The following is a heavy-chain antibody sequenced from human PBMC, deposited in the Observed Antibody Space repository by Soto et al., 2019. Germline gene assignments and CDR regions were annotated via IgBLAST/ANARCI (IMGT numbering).Heavy chain of an antibody. V-gene: IGHV3-33*01. CDR1: GFTFSSYG. D-gene: IGHD6-19*01. CDR3: ARDGTGGSGFDY. CDR2: IWYDGSNK. J-gene: IGHJ4*02. Sequence: QVQLVESGGGVVQPGRSLRLSCAASGFTFSSYGMHWVRQAPGKGLEWVAVIWYDGSNKYYADSVKGRFTISRDNSKNTLYLQMNSLRAEDTAVYYCARDGTGGSGFDYWGQGTLVTVSS.